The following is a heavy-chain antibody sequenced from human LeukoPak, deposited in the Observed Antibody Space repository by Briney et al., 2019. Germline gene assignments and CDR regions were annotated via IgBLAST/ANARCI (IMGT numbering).Heavy chain of an antibody. V-gene: IGHV3-73*01. J-gene: IGHJ6*03. CDR3: TSRDCSSTSCYRDPTYYYYYMDV. CDR2: IRSIANSYAT. CDR1: GFTFSGSA. Sequence: GESLKISCAASGFTFSGSAMHWVRQASGKGLEWVGRIRSIANSYATAYAASVKGRFAISRDDSKNTAYLQMNSLKTEDTAVYYCTSRDCSSTSCYRDPTYYYYYMDVWGKGTTVTVSS. D-gene: IGHD2-2*01.